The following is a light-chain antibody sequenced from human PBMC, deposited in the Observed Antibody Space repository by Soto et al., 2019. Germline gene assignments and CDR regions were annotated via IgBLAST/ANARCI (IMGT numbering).Light chain of an antibody. CDR1: RSDVGIYNL. V-gene: IGLV2-23*03. CDR3: CSFAGGDTFAG. Sequence: QSALTQPASVSGSPGQSITISVTGTRSDVGIYNLVSWYQQYPGKAPKLLIYAGSKRPSGVSSRFSGSKSGITASLTISGLQAEDESDYYCCSFAGGDTFAGLGTGTKLTVL. CDR2: AGS. J-gene: IGLJ1*01.